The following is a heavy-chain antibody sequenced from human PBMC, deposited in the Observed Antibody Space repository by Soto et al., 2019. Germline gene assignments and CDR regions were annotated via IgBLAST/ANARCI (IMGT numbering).Heavy chain of an antibody. D-gene: IGHD6-6*01. CDR1: GFTFSSFE. J-gene: IGHJ4*02. CDR2: ISNSGRII. Sequence: EVQLVESGGGLVQPGGSLKLSCVASGFTFSSFEMNWVRQAPGKGLEWVSYISNSGRIIYYADSVKGRFTISRDDAKNSLYLQMNSLRAEDTAVYYCAREWGTSIAAAFDYWGQGTLVTVSS. CDR3: AREWGTSIAAAFDY. V-gene: IGHV3-48*03.